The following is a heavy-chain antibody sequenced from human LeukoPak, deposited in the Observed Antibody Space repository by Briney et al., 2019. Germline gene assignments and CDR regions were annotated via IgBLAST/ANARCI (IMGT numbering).Heavy chain of an antibody. CDR3: ARDGAGGPAAILNWFDP. J-gene: IGHJ5*02. V-gene: IGHV4-59*12. D-gene: IGHD2-2*01. CDR2: INYSGST. CDR1: GGSISSYY. Sequence: PSETLSLTCTVSGGSISSYYWSWIRQPPGKGLEWIGYINYSGSTNYNPSLKGRVTISVDTSKNQFSLKLSSVTAADTAVYYCARDGAGGPAAILNWFDPWGQGTLVTVSS.